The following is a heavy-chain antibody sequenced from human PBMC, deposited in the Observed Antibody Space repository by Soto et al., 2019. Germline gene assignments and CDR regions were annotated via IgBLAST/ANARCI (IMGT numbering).Heavy chain of an antibody. V-gene: IGHV3-49*03. J-gene: IGHJ4*02. CDR3: TRAVYGRYSSSSVFDY. CDR2: IRSKAYGGTT. CDR1: GFTFGDYA. D-gene: IGHD6-6*01. Sequence: GEYLRLSCTASGFTFGDYAMSWFRQAPGKGLEWVGFIRSKAYGGTTEYAASVKGRFTISRDDSKSIAYLQMNSLKTEDTAVYYCTRAVYGRYSSSSVFDYWGQGTLVTVSS.